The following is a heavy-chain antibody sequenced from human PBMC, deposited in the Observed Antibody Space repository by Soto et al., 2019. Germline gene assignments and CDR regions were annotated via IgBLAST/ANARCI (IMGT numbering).Heavy chain of an antibody. CDR3: ARDGKQQLPRSKPVGYNWFDP. CDR1: GYTFTSYG. CDR2: ISAYNGNT. D-gene: IGHD6-13*01. Sequence: ASVKVSCKASGYTFTSYGISWVRQAPGQGLERMGWISAYNGNTNYSQKFQGRVTITRDTSASTAYMELSSLRSEDTAVYYCARDGKQQLPRSKPVGYNWFDPWGQGTLVTVSS. J-gene: IGHJ5*02. V-gene: IGHV1-18*01.